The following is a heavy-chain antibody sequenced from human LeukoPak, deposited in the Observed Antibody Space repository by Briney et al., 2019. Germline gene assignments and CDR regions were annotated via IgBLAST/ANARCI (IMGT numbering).Heavy chain of an antibody. D-gene: IGHD6-6*01. CDR1: GYTFTSYG. CDR3: ARGLGVTAAPPHFDY. Sequence: ASVKVSCKASGYTFTSYGISWVRQAPGQGLEWMGWISAYKGNTNYAQNVQGRVTMTTDTSASTAYMELRSLRSDDTAVYYCARGLGVTAAPPHFDYWGQGTLVTVSS. CDR2: ISAYKGNT. J-gene: IGHJ4*02. V-gene: IGHV1-18*01.